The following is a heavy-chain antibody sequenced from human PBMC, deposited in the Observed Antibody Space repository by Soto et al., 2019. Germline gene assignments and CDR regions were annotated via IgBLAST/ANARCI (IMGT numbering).Heavy chain of an antibody. CDR2: ISGSGDIT. Sequence: EVQLLESGGGLVQPGGSLRLSCAASGFTFSSYAMSWVRQAPGKGLEWVSAISGSGDITYYADSVKGRFTISRDNSKNTLYLQMNSLRAEETAVYYCVLWPPYYFDHWGQGTLVTVSS. J-gene: IGHJ4*02. CDR1: GFTFSSYA. D-gene: IGHD3-10*01. CDR3: VLWPPYYFDH. V-gene: IGHV3-23*01.